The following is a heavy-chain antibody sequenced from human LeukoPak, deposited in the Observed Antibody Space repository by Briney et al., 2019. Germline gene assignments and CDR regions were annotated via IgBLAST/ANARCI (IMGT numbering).Heavy chain of an antibody. CDR3: ATGPYHDGSGINFDF. CDR2: IYYSGST. D-gene: IGHD3-10*01. V-gene: IGHV4-39*07. Sequence: NPSETLSLTCSVSGGSVSGTNYYWGWIRQPPGKGLEWISNIYYSGSTYYNPSLKSRVTISVDTSKNQFSLKLTSVTAADTAVYYCATGPYHDGSGINFDFWGQGALVTVSS. CDR1: GGSVSGTNYY. J-gene: IGHJ4*02.